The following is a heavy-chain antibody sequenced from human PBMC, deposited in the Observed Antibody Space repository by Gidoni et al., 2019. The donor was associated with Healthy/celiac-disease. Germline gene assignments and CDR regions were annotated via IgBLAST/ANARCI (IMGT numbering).Heavy chain of an antibody. Sequence: QVQLVESGGGVVQPGRSLRLSCAASGFTFSSYAMHWVRQAPGKGLEWVAVISYDGSNKYYADSVKGRFTISRDNSKNTLYLQMNSLRAEDTAVYYCARDRNWNYDDYYYYGMDVWGQGTTVTVSS. CDR1: GFTFSSYA. CDR2: ISYDGSNK. V-gene: IGHV3-30-3*01. D-gene: IGHD1-7*01. CDR3: ARDRNWNYDDYYYYGMDV. J-gene: IGHJ6*02.